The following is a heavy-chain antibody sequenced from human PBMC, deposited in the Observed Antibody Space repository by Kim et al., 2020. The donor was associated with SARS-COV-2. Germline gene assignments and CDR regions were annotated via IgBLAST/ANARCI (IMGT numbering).Heavy chain of an antibody. CDR3: ARGILRYFDWLPFDAFDI. V-gene: IGHV3-13*01. CDR1: GFTFSSYD. D-gene: IGHD3-9*01. CDR2: IGTAGDT. J-gene: IGHJ3*02. Sequence: GGSLRLSCAASGFTFSSYDMHWVRQATGKGLEWVSAIGTAGDTYYPGSVKGRFTISRENAKNSLYLQMNSLRAGDTAVYYCARGILRYFDWLPFDAFDIWGQGTMVTVSS.